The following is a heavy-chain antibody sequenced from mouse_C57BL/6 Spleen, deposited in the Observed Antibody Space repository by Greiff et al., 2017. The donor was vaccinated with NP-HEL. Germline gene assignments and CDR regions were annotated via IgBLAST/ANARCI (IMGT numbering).Heavy chain of an antibody. CDR2: IDPETGGT. CDR3: TREGAY. V-gene: IGHV1-15*01. Sequence: QVQLQQSGAELVRPGASVTLSCKASGYTFTDYEMHWVKQTPVHGLEWIGAIDPETGGTVYNQKFKGKAILTADKSSSTAYMEHRSLTSVDSAVYYCTREGAYWSQGTLVTVSA. CDR1: GYTFTDYE. J-gene: IGHJ3*01.